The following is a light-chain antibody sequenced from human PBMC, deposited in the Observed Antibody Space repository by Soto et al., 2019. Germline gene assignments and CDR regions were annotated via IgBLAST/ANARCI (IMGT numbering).Light chain of an antibody. J-gene: IGLJ3*02. Sequence: QSALTQPPSASGSPGQSVTISCTGTSSDVGAYNYVSWYQQYPGKAPNLMIYEVTKRPSGVPDRFSGSKSGNTASLTVSGLQAEDEAEYYCTAYVGNDIWVFGGGTKLTVL. CDR2: EVT. V-gene: IGLV2-8*01. CDR1: SSDVGAYNY. CDR3: TAYVGNDIWV.